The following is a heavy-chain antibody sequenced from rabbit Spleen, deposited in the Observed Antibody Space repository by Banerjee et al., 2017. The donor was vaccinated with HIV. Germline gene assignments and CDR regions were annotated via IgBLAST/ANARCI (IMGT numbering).Heavy chain of an antibody. CDR3: ARDAGTSFSTYGMDL. CDR1: GFSLSSDYY. J-gene: IGHJ6*01. V-gene: IGHV1S45*01. CDR2: IYGGDMHST. D-gene: IGHD8-1*01. Sequence: QEQLEESGGDLVQPEGSLTLTCKASGFSLSSDYYICWVRQAPGKGLEWIACIYGGDMHSTAYASWAKGRFTISKTSSTTVTLQMTSLTAADTATYFCARDAGTSFSTYGMDLWDPGTLVTVS.